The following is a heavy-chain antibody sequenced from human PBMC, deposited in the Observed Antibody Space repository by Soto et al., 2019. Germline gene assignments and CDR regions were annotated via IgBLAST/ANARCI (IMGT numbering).Heavy chain of an antibody. Sequence: QVQLVQSGAEVKKPGSSVRVSCKASGGTSSSYAITWMRQAPGQGLEWMGGLIPILDTTEYAQKFQGRVTFTADESTSTVYMELSSLTSEDTAVYYCASGGTTVNRRFDFWGQGTLVTVSS. V-gene: IGHV1-69*01. CDR1: GGTSSSYA. D-gene: IGHD4-4*01. CDR3: ASGGTTVNRRFDF. CDR2: LIPILDTT. J-gene: IGHJ4*02.